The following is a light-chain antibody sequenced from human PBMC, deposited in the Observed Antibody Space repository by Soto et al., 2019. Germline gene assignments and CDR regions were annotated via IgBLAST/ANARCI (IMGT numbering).Light chain of an antibody. V-gene: IGLV2-14*01. J-gene: IGLJ1*01. CDR2: EVT. Sequence: QSALTQPASVSGSPGQSITISCTGTSSDIGAYNYVSWYQQNPSKAPKLMIYEVTRRPSGVSNRFSGSKSGNTASLTIFGLQAEDEADYYCISYIDRSIRIFGTGTKVTVL. CDR3: ISYIDRSIRI. CDR1: SSDIGAYNY.